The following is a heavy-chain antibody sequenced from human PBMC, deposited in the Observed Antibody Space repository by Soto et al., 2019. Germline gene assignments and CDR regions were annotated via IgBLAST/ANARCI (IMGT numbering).Heavy chain of an antibody. V-gene: IGHV4-34*01. CDR2: INHSGST. J-gene: IGHJ4*02. CDR1: GGSFSGYY. D-gene: IGHD4-17*01. Sequence: SETLSLTCAVYGGSFSGYYWSWIRQPPGKGLEWIGEINHSGSTNYNPSLKSRVTISVDTSKNQFSLKLSSVTAADTAVYYCARVGDDYGELACFDYWGQGTLVTVSS. CDR3: ARVGDDYGELACFDY.